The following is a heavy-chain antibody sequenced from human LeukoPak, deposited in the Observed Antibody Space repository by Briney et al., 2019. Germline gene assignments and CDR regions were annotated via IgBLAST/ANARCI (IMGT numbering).Heavy chain of an antibody. Sequence: PSETLSLTCTVSGGSISSYYWSWIRQPPGKGLEWIGYIYYSGSTNYNPSLKSRVTISVDTSKNQFSLKLSSVTAADTAVYYCARQYGSGFLEWLFDYWGQGTLVTVSS. J-gene: IGHJ4*02. CDR2: IYYSGST. CDR3: ARQYGSGFLEWLFDY. D-gene: IGHD3-3*01. V-gene: IGHV4-59*08. CDR1: GGSISSYY.